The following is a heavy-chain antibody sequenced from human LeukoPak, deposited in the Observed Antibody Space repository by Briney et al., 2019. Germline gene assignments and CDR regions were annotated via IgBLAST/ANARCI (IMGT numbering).Heavy chain of an antibody. CDR2: IRSKANTYAT. J-gene: IGHJ6*02. CDR1: GFTFSGSA. Sequence: GGSLRLSCAASGFTFSGSAMHWVRQASGKGLEWVGRIRSKANTYATAYAASVKGRFTIARDDSKNTAYLQLNSLKTEDTAVYYCTTAVGTDFYDYGLDAWGQGTTVTVSS. CDR3: TTAVGTDFYDYGLDA. V-gene: IGHV3-73*01. D-gene: IGHD6-13*01.